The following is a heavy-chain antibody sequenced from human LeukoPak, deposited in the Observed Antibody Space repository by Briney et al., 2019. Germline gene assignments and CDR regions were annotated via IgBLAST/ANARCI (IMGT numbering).Heavy chain of an antibody. D-gene: IGHD3-9*01. J-gene: IGHJ4*02. CDR1: GFTFSNYP. V-gene: IGHV3-49*04. CDR3: TRPYYDYLTGYYSDY. Sequence: PGRSLRLSCTTSGFTFSNYPMSWVRQAPGKGLEWLALPGSTAYGGTTKYAASVKGRFTISRDDSKSIAYLQMNSLKTEDTAVYYCTRPYYDYLTGYYSDYWGQGTLVTVSS. CDR2: PGSTAYGGTT.